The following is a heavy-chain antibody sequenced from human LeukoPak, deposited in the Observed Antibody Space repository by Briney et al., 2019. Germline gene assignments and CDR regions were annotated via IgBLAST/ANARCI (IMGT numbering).Heavy chain of an antibody. D-gene: IGHD3-22*01. J-gene: IGHJ4*02. CDR2: IYSDNT. V-gene: IGHV3-53*01. CDR3: AKRDSSGSYYFDY. Sequence: GGSLRLSCTVSGFTVSSNSMSWVRQAPGKGLEWVSFIYSDNTHYSDSVKGRFTISRDNSKNTLYLQMNSLRAEDTAVFYCAKRDSSGSYYFDYWGQGTLVTVSS. CDR1: GFTVSSNS.